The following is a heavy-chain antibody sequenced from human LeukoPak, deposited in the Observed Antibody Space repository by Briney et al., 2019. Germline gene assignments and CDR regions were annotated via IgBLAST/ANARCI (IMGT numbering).Heavy chain of an antibody. CDR1: GYTFTSYG. V-gene: IGHV1-18*01. D-gene: IGHD3-3*01. CDR2: ISAYNGNT. Sequence: ASVKVSCKASGYTFTSYGISWVRQAPGQGLEWMGWISAYNGNTNYAQKLQGRVTMTTDTSTSTAYMELRSLRSDDTAVYYCARVPGDFWSGYSYYFDYWGQGTLVTVSS. CDR3: ARVPGDFWSGYSYYFDY. J-gene: IGHJ4*02.